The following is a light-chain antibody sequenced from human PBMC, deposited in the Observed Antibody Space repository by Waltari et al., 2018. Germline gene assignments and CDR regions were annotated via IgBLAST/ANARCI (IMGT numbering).Light chain of an antibody. CDR3: QQYYSTPLT. J-gene: IGKJ4*01. V-gene: IGKV4-1*01. Sequence: DFVMTQSPDSLAVSLGGRATINCKSSQSVLYSSNNKNYLAWYQQKPGQPPKLLIYWASARESVVPDRFSGSGSGTDFTLTISSLQAEDVAVYYCQQYYSTPLTFGGVTKVEIK. CDR1: QSVLYSSNNKNY. CDR2: WAS.